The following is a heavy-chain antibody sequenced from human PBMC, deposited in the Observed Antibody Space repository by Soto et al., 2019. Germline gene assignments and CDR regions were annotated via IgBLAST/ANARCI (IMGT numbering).Heavy chain of an antibody. J-gene: IGHJ4*02. D-gene: IGHD2-21*02. V-gene: IGHV1-2*02. CDR2: INPNSGVT. CDR1: GYTFTGYH. CDR3: ARRLGLLVTPIPGY. Sequence: PSVKVSCKASGYTFTGYHMHWVRQAPGQGLEWMGWINPNSGVTIYAQKFQGRVIMTRETPITTAYMELSRLTSDDTAVYYCARRLGLLVTPIPGYWGQGTLVTVSS.